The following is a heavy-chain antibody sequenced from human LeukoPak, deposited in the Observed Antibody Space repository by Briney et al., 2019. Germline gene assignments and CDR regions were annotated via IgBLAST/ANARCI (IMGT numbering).Heavy chain of an antibody. V-gene: IGHV3-7*01. CDR1: GFTFSSYW. D-gene: IGHD4-17*01. CDR3: ARVNPDYGDNHFDY. J-gene: IGHJ4*02. CDR2: IKQDGNAK. Sequence: GGSLRLSCAASGFTFSSYWMTWVRRAPGKGLEWVANIKQDGNAKFYVDSVKGRFTISRDNAKNSLYLQMNSLRAEDTAMYYCARVNPDYGDNHFDYWGQGSLVTVSS.